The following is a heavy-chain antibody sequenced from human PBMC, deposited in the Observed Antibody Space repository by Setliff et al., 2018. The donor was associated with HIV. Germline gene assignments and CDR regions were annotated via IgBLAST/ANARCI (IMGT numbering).Heavy chain of an antibody. J-gene: IGHJ3*02. D-gene: IGHD4-17*01. Sequence: GGSLRLSCTASGFTFGYYAMSWVRQAPGKGLEWVGFIRSKAYGGTTEYAASVKGRFTISRDDSKSIAYLQMNSLKTEDTAVYYCAREATAIDYVGAFDIWGQGTMVTVSS. CDR3: AREATAIDYVGAFDI. V-gene: IGHV3-49*04. CDR2: IRSKAYGGTT. CDR1: GFTFGYYA.